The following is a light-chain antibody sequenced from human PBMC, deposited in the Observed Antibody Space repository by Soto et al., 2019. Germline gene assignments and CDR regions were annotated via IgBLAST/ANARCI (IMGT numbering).Light chain of an antibody. J-gene: IGKJ1*01. CDR3: QHYGNSAWT. V-gene: IGKV3-20*01. CDR1: QSVSSSY. CDR2: GAS. Sequence: EIVLTQSPGTLPLSPGERATLSCRASQSVSSSYLAWYQHKPGQAPRLLISGASSRATGIPDRFSGGGSGTDFTLTISTLEPEDVAVYYCQHYGNSAWTFGQGTKVEIK.